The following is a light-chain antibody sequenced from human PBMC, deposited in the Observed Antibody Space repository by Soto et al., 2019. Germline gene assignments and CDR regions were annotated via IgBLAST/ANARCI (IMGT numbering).Light chain of an antibody. Sequence: EIVMTQSPATLSVSPGERATLSRRASQSVSSNLAWYQQKPGQAPRLLIYGASTRATGIPARFSGSGSGTEFPLTISSLQFEDFAVYYCQQYNNWPLTFGQGTKVDIK. V-gene: IGKV3-15*01. J-gene: IGKJ1*01. CDR3: QQYNNWPLT. CDR2: GAS. CDR1: QSVSSN.